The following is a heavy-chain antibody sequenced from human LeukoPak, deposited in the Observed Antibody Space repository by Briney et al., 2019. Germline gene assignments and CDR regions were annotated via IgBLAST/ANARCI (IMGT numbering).Heavy chain of an antibody. CDR3: ARVATVVRNYYYYMDV. CDR2: ISAYNGNT. CDR1: GYTFTSYG. V-gene: IGHV1-18*01. D-gene: IGHD4-23*01. Sequence: ASVKVSCKASGYTFTSYGISWVRQAPGQGLEWMGWISAYNGNTNYAQKLQGRVTMTTDTSTSTAYMELRSLRSDDTAVYYCARVATVVRNYYYYMDVWGKGTTVTVSS. J-gene: IGHJ6*03.